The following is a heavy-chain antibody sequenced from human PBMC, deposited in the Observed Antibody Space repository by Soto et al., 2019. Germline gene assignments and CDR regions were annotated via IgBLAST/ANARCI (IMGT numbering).Heavy chain of an antibody. CDR2: IYYSGSP. V-gene: IGHV4-59*08. J-gene: IGHJ4*02. CDR1: GGSISSYY. Sequence: SETLSLTCTVSGGSISSYYWSWIRQPPGKGLEWIGYIYYSGSPYNNPSLRSRVTISADTSMNQFSLALTSVTAADTAIYYCARGSTTEKVDSWGQGILVTVSS. CDR3: ARGSTTEKVDS.